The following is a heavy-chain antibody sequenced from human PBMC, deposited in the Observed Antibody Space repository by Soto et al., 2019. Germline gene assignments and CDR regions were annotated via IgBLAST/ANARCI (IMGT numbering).Heavy chain of an antibody. CDR1: GFTFSNNA. Sequence: EVPLLESGGGLVQPGGSLRLSCAASGFTFSNNAMTWVRQAPGRGLEFVSVISGGGGVTYYADSVKGRFTISRDNSKNTLFLQMNSLRVEDTAIYYCAKDSTESTSWYDFHYWGQGTLVTVS. D-gene: IGHD6-13*01. V-gene: IGHV3-23*01. CDR3: AKDSTESTSWYDFHY. J-gene: IGHJ4*02. CDR2: ISGGGGVT.